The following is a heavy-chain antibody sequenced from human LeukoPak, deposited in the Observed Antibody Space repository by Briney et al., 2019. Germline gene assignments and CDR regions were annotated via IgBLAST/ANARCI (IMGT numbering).Heavy chain of an antibody. CDR2: IKSKTDGGTT. CDR1: GFTFSNAW. J-gene: IGHJ4*02. V-gene: IGHV3-15*01. CDR3: TTDRGYYYDSSGYDFDY. D-gene: IGHD3-22*01. Sequence: PGGSLRLSCAASGFTFSNAWMSWVRQAPGKGLEWVGRIKSKTDGGTTDYAAPVKGRFTISRDDSKNTLYLQMNSLKTEDTAVYYCTTDRGYYYDSSGYDFDYWGQGTLVTVSS.